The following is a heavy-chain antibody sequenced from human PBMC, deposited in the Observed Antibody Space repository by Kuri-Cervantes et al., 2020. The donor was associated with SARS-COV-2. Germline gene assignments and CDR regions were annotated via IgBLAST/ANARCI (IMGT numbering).Heavy chain of an antibody. CDR1: GFTFSCYA. CDR3: ARDKGYYYMDV. J-gene: IGHJ6*03. V-gene: IGHV3-30*04. Sequence: GESLKIFCAASGFTFSCYAMHLVRQAPGKGLEWVAVISYDGSNKYYADSLKGRFTIPRDNSKNTLYLQMNSLRAEDTAVYYCARDKGYYYMDVWGKGTTVTVSS. CDR2: ISYDGSNK.